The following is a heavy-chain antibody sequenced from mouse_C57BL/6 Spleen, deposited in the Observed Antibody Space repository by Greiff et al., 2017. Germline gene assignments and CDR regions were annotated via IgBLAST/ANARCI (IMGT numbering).Heavy chain of an antibody. CDR1: GFTFTSYW. CDR2: IDPSDSYT. CDR3: ASYGSSTGYFDV. V-gene: IGHV1-69*01. Sequence: VQLQQSGAELVMPGASVKLSCKASGFTFTSYWMHWVKQRPGQGLEWIGEIDPSDSYTNYNQKFKGKSTLTVDKSSSTAYMQLSSLTSEDSAVYYCASYGSSTGYFDVWGTGTTVTVSS. J-gene: IGHJ1*03. D-gene: IGHD1-1*01.